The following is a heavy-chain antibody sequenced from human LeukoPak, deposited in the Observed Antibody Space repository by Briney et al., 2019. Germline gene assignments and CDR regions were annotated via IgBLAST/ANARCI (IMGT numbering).Heavy chain of an antibody. CDR2: IYYSGST. J-gene: IGHJ3*02. CDR1: GGSISSYY. Sequence: SETLSLTCTVSGGSISSYYWSWTRQPPGKGLEWIGYIYYSGSTNYNPSLKSRVTISVDTSKNQFSLKLSSVTAADTAVYYCARVSITKPFDIWGQGTMVTVSS. CDR3: ARVSITKPFDI. V-gene: IGHV4-59*01. D-gene: IGHD3-10*01.